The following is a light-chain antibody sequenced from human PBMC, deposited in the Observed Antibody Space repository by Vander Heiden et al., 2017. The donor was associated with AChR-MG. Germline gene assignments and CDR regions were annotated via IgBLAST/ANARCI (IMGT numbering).Light chain of an antibody. Sequence: SYELTQPLSVSVALGQTAKTTCGGNNLGIRIVHWYQQKTGQAPVLVIYRDANRPSGIPERISGSKSRNTATLTISRAQAGDEADYYCQVWDSSTWVFGGGTKLTVL. J-gene: IGLJ3*02. CDR1: NLGIRI. CDR3: QVWDSSTWV. CDR2: RDA. V-gene: IGLV3-9*01.